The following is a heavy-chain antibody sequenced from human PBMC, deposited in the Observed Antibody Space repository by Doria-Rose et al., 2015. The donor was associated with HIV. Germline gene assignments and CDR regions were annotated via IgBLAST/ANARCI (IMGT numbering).Heavy chain of an antibody. V-gene: IGHV2-26*01. Sequence: QITLKESGPVLVKPTETLTLTCTVSGVSLSSPGMGVSWIRQPPGKALEWLANIISDDERSYKTSLKSRLTISRGTSKSQVVLTMTDMDPVDTATYYCARIKGSRWYHKYYFDFWGQGTLVIVSA. J-gene: IGHJ4*02. CDR1: GVSLSSPGMG. CDR3: ARIKGSRWYHKYYFDF. D-gene: IGHD6-13*01. CDR2: IISDDER.